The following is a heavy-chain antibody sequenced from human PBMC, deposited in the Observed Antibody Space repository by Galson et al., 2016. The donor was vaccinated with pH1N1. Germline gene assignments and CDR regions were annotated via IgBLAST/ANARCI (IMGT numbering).Heavy chain of an antibody. Sequence: SLRLSCAASGFTFDDYAMHWVRQAPGKGLEWVPGISWNSGSIGYADSVKGRFTISRDNAKNSLYLQMNSLRAEDTALYYCAKLDGYNWGYFQHWGQGTLVTVSS. J-gene: IGHJ1*01. D-gene: IGHD5-24*01. CDR1: GFTFDDYA. CDR3: AKLDGYNWGYFQH. CDR2: ISWNSGSI. V-gene: IGHV3-9*01.